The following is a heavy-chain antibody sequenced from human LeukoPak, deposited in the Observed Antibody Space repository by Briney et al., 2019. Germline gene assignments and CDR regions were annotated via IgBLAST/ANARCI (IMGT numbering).Heavy chain of an antibody. D-gene: IGHD5-24*01. Sequence: GGSLRLSCAAPGFNVTTNYMSWVRQAPGKGLEWVSVIYSGGTTYYADSVKGRFTISRDISENTLSLQMNSLRAEDTAVYYCARGRRDGYNLGYWGQGTLVAVSS. CDR1: GFNVTTNY. V-gene: IGHV3-53*01. J-gene: IGHJ4*02. CDR2: IYSGGTT. CDR3: ARGRRDGYNLGY.